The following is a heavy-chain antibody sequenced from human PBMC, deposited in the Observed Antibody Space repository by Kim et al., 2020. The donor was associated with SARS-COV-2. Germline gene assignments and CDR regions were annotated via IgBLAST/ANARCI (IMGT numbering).Heavy chain of an antibody. V-gene: IGHV3-48*03. CDR1: GFTLSSYE. D-gene: IGHD3-22*01. Sequence: GGSLRLSCAASGFTLSSYEMNWGRQAPGKGLEWVSYISSSGSTIYYADSVKGRFTISRDTAKNSLYLQMNSLRAEDTAVYYCARADYYYDSSGFHYQSGWYFDHWGRGTLVTVSS. CDR3: ARADYYYDSSGFHYQSGWYFDH. J-gene: IGHJ2*01. CDR2: ISSSGSTI.